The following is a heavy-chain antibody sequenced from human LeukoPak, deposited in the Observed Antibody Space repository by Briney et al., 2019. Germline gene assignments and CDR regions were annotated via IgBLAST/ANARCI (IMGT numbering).Heavy chain of an antibody. CDR3: AKGAMASILN. D-gene: IGHD5-18*01. V-gene: IGHV3-48*04. CDR1: GFTFTNYS. J-gene: IGHJ4*02. Sequence: GGSLRLSCAASGFTFTNYSMNWVRQAPGKGLDWVSYIRSSSSTIYYADSVKGRFTISRDNAKNSLYLQMNSLRAEDTAVYYCAKGAMASILNWGQGTLVTVSS. CDR2: IRSSSSTI.